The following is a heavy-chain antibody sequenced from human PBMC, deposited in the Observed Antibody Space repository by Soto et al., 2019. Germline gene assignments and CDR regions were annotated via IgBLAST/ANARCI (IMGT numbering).Heavy chain of an antibody. CDR2: ISGSAGVA. Sequence: GGSLRLSCAASGFLISANAMSWVRQAPGGGLEWVSTISGSAGVAFYADSVKGRFTISRDNSKNTLYLQMNSLRAEDTAVYYCAKDSGPVVYWGQGTLVTVSS. CDR3: AKDSGPVVY. J-gene: IGHJ4*02. CDR1: GFLISANA. V-gene: IGHV3-23*01. D-gene: IGHD2-15*01.